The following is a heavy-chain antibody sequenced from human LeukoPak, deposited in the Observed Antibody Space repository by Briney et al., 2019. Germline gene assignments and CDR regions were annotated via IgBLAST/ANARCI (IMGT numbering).Heavy chain of an antibody. D-gene: IGHD3-3*01. V-gene: IGHV4-34*01. CDR1: GGSFSGYY. J-gene: IGHJ5*02. Sequence: PSKTLSLTCAVYGGSFSGYYWSWIRQPPGKGLEWIGEINHSGSTNYNPSLKSRVTISVDTSKNQFSLKLSSVTAADTAVYYCARVVAPVLEWFCRFDPWGQGTLVTVSS. CDR3: ARVVAPVLEWFCRFDP. CDR2: INHSGST.